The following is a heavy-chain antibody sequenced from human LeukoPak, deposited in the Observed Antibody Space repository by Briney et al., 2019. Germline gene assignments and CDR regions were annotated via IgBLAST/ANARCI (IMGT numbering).Heavy chain of an antibody. D-gene: IGHD4-17*01. CDR1: GGSISSSSYY. V-gene: IGHV4-39*07. CDR3: ARVDYGDYLPYYDYMDV. Sequence: SETLSLTCTVSGGSISSSSYYWGWIRQPPGKGLEWIGSIYYSGSTYYNPSLKSRVTISVDTCKNQFSLKLSSVTAADTAVYYCARVDYGDYLPYYDYMDVWGKGTTVTVSS. CDR2: IYYSGST. J-gene: IGHJ6*03.